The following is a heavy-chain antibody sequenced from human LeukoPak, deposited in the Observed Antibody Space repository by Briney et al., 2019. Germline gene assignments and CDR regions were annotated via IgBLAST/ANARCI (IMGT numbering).Heavy chain of an antibody. CDR2: INPNSGGT. V-gene: IGHV1-2*04. CDR1: GYTFTGYY. J-gene: IGHJ3*02. D-gene: IGHD6-19*01. CDR3: ARDSPKLYSSGWYSANAFDI. Sequence: ASVKVSCKASGYTFTGYYMHWVRQAPGQGLEWMGWINPNSGGTNYAQKFQGWVTMTRDTSISTAYMELSRLRSDDTAVYYCARDSPKLYSSGWYSANAFDIWGQGTMVTVSS.